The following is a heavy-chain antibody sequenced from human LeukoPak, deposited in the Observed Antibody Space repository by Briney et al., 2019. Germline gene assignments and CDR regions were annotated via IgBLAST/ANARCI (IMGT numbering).Heavy chain of an antibody. D-gene: IGHD2-15*01. V-gene: IGHV3-30*03. Sequence: GGSLRLSCAASGFTFSSYGMHWVRQAPGKGLEWVAVISYDGSNKYYADSVKGRFTISRDNPKNTLYLQMNSLRAEDTAVYYCARDYTYCSGGSCYDALGYWGQGTLVTVSS. J-gene: IGHJ4*02. CDR3: ARDYTYCSGGSCYDALGY. CDR2: ISYDGSNK. CDR1: GFTFSSYG.